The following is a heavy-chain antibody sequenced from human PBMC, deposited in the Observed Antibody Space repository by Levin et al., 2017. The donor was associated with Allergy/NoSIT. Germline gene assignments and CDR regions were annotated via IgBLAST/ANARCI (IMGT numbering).Heavy chain of an antibody. CDR2: INPNSGGT. D-gene: IGHD6-19*01. V-gene: IGHV1-2*06. CDR1: GYTFTGYY. J-gene: IGHJ5*02. CDR3: ARVQYSSGWYDIPRAKFDP. Sequence: VASVKVSCKASGYTFTGYYMHWVRQAPGQGLEWMGRINPNSGGTNYAQKFQGRVTMTRDTSISTAYMELSRLRSDDTAVYYCARVQYSSGWYDIPRAKFDPWGQGTLVTVSS.